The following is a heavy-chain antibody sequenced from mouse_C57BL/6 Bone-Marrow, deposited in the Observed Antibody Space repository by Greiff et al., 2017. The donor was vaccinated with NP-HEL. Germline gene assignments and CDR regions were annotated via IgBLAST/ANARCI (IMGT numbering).Heavy chain of an antibody. V-gene: IGHV1-72*01. CDR3: ARYYDGSSSFDY. J-gene: IGHJ2*01. CDR2: IDPNSGGT. Sequence: QVQLQHPGAELVKPGASVKLSCKASGYTFTSYLMHWVKQRPGRGLEWIGRIDPNSGGTKYNEKFKSKATLTVDKPSSTAYMQLNSLTSEDSAVYYGARYYDGSSSFDYWGQGTTLTVSS. CDR1: GYTFTSYL. D-gene: IGHD1-1*01.